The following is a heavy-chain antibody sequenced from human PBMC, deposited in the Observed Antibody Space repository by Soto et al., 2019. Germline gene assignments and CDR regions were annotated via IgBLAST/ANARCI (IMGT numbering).Heavy chain of an antibody. J-gene: IGHJ6*03. D-gene: IGHD5-12*01. CDR2: TYYRSKWYN. CDR3: ARDGVAKGPTIYYYYYMDV. CDR1: GDSVSSNSAA. Sequence: SQTLSLTCAISGDSVSSNSAAWNWIRQSPSRGLEWLGRTYYRSKWYNDYAVSVKSRITINPDTSKNKFSLQLNSVTPEDTAVYYCARDGVAKGPTIYYYYYMDVWGKGTTVTVSS. V-gene: IGHV6-1*01.